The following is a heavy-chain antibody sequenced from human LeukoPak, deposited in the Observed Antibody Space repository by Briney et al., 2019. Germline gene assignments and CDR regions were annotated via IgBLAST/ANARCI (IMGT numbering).Heavy chain of an antibody. V-gene: IGHV1-18*01. CDR1: GYTFTSYG. CDR2: ISAYNGNT. CDR3: VRLGITMVRGVIITSVSFDY. J-gene: IGHJ4*02. D-gene: IGHD3-10*01. Sequence: GASVKVSCKASGYTFTSYGISWVRQAPGQGLEWIGWISAYNGNTNYAQKLQGRVTMTTDTSTSTAYMELRSLRSDDTAVYYCVRLGITMVRGVIITSVSFDYWGQGTLVTVSS.